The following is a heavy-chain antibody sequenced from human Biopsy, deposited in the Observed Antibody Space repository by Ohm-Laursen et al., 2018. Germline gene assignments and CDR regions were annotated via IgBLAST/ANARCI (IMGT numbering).Heavy chain of an antibody. CDR1: GLTFSASA. V-gene: IGHV3-73*01. CDR2: IRSKAKSYAT. D-gene: IGHD3-10*01. CDR3: TLEGAGFDN. J-gene: IGHJ4*02. Sequence: GSLRLSCAASGLTFSASAVHWVRQASGKGLEWVGRIRSKAKSYATAYAASVTGRFTISRDDSKSTTYLQMNSLKTEDTAVYYCTLEGAGFDNWGQGTLVTVSS.